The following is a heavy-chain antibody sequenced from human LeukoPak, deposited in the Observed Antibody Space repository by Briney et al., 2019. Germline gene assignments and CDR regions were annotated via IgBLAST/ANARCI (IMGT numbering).Heavy chain of an antibody. CDR1: GFFLSRFE. CDR3: AREMGDYPFDY. J-gene: IGHJ4*02. D-gene: IGHD3-16*01. V-gene: IGHV3-48*03. Sequence: GRCLRLSRAVSGFFLSRFEANWARQAPAKGLEWGSYISSSGITIYYADSVKGRFTISRDNAKNSLYLRMNSLRAEDTAVYHCAREMGDYPFDYWVQGTVVTVPS. CDR2: ISSSGITI.